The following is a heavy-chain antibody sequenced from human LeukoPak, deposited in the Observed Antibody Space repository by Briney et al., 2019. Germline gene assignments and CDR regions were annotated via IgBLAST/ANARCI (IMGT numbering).Heavy chain of an antibody. J-gene: IGHJ6*02. CDR3: GNHRTGTRECMDV. Sequence: GGSLRLSCAASGFTFSSFAMSWVRQAPGKGLEWVSTISGSGGSTYYADSVKGRFTISRDNSKNTLYLQMNSLRAEDTAVYYCGNHRTGTRECMDVWGQGTTVTVSS. V-gene: IGHV3-23*01. CDR1: GFTFSSFA. CDR2: ISGSGGST. D-gene: IGHD1-7*01.